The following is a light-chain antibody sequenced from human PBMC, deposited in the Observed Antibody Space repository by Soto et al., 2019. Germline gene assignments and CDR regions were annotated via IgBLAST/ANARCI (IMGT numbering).Light chain of an antibody. V-gene: IGKV1-9*01. CDR2: AAS. J-gene: IGKJ3*01. CDR3: QQLNSYPLT. Sequence: IQLTQSPSSLSASVGDRVTITCRASQGISSYLAWYQQKPGKAPKLLIYAASTLQSGVPSRFSGSGSGTDFTLTISSLKHADFATYYCQQLNSYPLTFGPGTKVDIK. CDR1: QGISSY.